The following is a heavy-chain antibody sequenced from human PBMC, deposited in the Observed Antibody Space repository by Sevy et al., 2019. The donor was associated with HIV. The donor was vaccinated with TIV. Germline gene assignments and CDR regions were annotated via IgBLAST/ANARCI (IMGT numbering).Heavy chain of an antibody. V-gene: IGHV3-11*01. Sequence: GGSLRLSCVVSGFTFNDYYMSWIRQAPGEGLEWVSHITTDGTSISYADSVKGRFTISRDNAKNSLYLQMNSLRAEDPAVYYCARGNPVYCVGGSCYRPLDYWGRGTLVTVSS. J-gene: IGHJ4*02. CDR1: GFTFNDYY. CDR3: ARGNPVYCVGGSCYRPLDY. D-gene: IGHD2-15*01. CDR2: ITTDGTSI.